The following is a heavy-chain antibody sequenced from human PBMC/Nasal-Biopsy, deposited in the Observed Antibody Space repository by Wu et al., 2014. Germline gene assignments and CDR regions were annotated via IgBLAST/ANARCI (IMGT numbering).Heavy chain of an antibody. J-gene: IGHJ3*02. D-gene: IGHD3-10*01. CDR3: ATMGLQIDAFDI. Sequence: TLSLTCSVSGDSISSSAYYWAWIRQPPGRVWSGLGVSFYSGSTYYDPSLKSRVTISSDTSKNQFSLQLSSVTAADTAVYYCATMGLQIDAFDIWGQGTMVTVSS. CDR1: GDSISSSAYY. CDR2: SFYSGST. V-gene: IGHV4-39*01.